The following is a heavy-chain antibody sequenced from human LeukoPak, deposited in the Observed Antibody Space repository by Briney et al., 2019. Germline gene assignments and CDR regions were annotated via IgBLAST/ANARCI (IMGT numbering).Heavy chain of an antibody. CDR3: ARGLLDSYTHPAAFDI. CDR1: GGSISSYY. J-gene: IGHJ3*02. Sequence: PSETLSLTCNVSGGSISSYYWSWIRQPPGKGLECIGYIYYSGSTNYNPSLKSRVTISVDTSKNQFSLKLSSVTAADTAVYYCARGLLDSYTHPAAFDIWGPGTMVTVSS. V-gene: IGHV4-59*01. D-gene: IGHD5-24*01. CDR2: IYYSGST.